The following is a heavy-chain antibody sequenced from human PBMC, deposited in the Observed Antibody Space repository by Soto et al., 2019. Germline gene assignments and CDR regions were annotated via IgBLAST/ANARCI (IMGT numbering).Heavy chain of an antibody. CDR3: ARTTAAGFDY. J-gene: IGHJ4*02. V-gene: IGHV4-59*01. CDR2: IYYSGST. D-gene: IGHD6-13*01. Sequence: SETLSLTCTVSGGSISSYYWSWIRQPPGKGLEWIGYIYYSGSTNYNPSLRSRVSISVDTSKNQLSLKMTSVTAADTAVYYCARTTAAGFDYWGQGTLVTVSS. CDR1: GGSISSYY.